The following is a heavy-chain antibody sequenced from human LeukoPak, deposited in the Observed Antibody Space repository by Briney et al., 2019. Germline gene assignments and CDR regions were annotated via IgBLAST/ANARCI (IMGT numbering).Heavy chain of an antibody. CDR3: ARSYYYDSSGYRYFDY. Sequence: GGSLRLSCAASGFTFSSYAMSWVRQAPGKGLEWVSAISGSGGSTYYADSVKGRFTISRDNSKNRLYLQMNSLRAEDTAVYYCARSYYYDSSGYRYFDYWGQGTLVTVSS. D-gene: IGHD3-22*01. V-gene: IGHV3-23*01. CDR2: ISGSGGST. J-gene: IGHJ4*02. CDR1: GFTFSSYA.